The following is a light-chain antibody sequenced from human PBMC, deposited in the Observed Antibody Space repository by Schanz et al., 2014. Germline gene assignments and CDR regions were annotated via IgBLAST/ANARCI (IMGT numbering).Light chain of an antibody. CDR1: QSVRSN. CDR2: GAS. V-gene: IGKV3-15*01. J-gene: IGKJ1*01. CDR3: QQYDNWWT. Sequence: EIVMTQSPATLSVSPGERATLSCRASQSVRSNLAWFQQKPGQAPRLLIYGASTRATGFSARFSGSGAGTEFTLTISSLQSEDFAVYYCQQYDNWWTFGPGTKVEVK.